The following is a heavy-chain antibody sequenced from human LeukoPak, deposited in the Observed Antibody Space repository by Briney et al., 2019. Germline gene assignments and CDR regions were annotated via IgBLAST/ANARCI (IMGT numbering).Heavy chain of an antibody. V-gene: IGHV3-7*01. CDR1: GFTFSSYS. CDR2: IKQDGSEK. CDR3: ASLPDYYFDY. Sequence: SGGSLRLSCAASGFTFSSYSMNWVRQAPGKGLEWVANIKQDGSEKYYVDSVKGRFTISRDNAKNSLYLQMNSLRAEDTAVYYCASLPDYYFDYWGQGTLVTVSS. J-gene: IGHJ4*02. D-gene: IGHD2-21*02.